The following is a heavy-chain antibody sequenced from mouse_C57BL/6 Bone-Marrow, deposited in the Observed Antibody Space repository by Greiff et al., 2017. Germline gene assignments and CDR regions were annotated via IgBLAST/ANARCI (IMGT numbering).Heavy chain of an antibody. Sequence: VQLVESGGGLVQPKGSLKLSCAASGFTFNTNAMHWVRQAPGKGLEWVARIRSKSRNYATYYADSVKDRFTISRDDSQSMLYLQMNNLKTEDTAMYYCVRDKYYSNYRWAMDYWGQGTSVTVSS. CDR3: VRDKYYSNYRWAMDY. CDR2: IRSKSRNYAT. CDR1: GFTFNTNA. J-gene: IGHJ4*01. D-gene: IGHD2-5*01. V-gene: IGHV10-3*01.